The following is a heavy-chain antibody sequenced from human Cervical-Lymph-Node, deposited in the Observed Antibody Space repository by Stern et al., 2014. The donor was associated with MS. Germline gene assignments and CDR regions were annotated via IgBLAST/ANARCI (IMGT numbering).Heavy chain of an antibody. J-gene: IGHJ4*02. V-gene: IGHV4-31*03. CDR2: IYYSGSA. D-gene: IGHD3-3*01. CDR1: GDSISSGGYY. Sequence: QLQLQESGPGLVKPSQTLSLTCTVSGDSISSGGYYWSWIRQHTGQGLEWLGYIYYSGSAYYNPSLKSRVTISVDTSKNQFSLKLSSVTAADTAVYYCARVSYDFWSGYYVFDYWGQGTLVTVSS. CDR3: ARVSYDFWSGYYVFDY.